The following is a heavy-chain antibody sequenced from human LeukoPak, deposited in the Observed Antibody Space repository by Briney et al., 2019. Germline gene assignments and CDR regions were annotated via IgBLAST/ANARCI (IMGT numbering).Heavy chain of an antibody. Sequence: GGSVRLSWAASGFTFSSYSMRWVRQAPGKGLEWVSSISSSSSYIYYADSVRGRFTICRDNAKNSLYLQMNSLRAEDTAVYYCARDYYDSSGYYYLADYWGQGTLVTVSS. CDR3: ARDYYDSSGYYYLADY. D-gene: IGHD3-22*01. J-gene: IGHJ4*02. CDR1: GFTFSSYS. V-gene: IGHV3-21*01. CDR2: ISSSSSYI.